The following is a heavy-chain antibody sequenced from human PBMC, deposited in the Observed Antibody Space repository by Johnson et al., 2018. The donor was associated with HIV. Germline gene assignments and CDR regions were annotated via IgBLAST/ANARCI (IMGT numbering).Heavy chain of an antibody. J-gene: IGHJ3*02. V-gene: IGHV3-74*02. D-gene: IGHD1-1*01. CDR2: ISSDGSST. CDR1: GFTFSSYW. CDR3: ARSGPNWAFDI. Sequence: EVQLVESGGGLVQPGGSLILSCAASGFTFSSYWMHWVRQAPGKGLVWVSRISSDGSSTYYADSVKGRFTISRDNANNTMFVQMNSLRAEDTAVYYCARSGPNWAFDIWGQGTMVTVSS.